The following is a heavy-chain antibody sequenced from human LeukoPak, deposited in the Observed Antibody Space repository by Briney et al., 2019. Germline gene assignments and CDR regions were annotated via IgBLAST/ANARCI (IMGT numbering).Heavy chain of an antibody. D-gene: IGHD3-16*01. J-gene: IGHJ6*03. V-gene: IGHV4-39*02. Sequence: SETLSLTCTVSGGSISSSNYYWGWIRQPPGKGLEWIGTMYSSGSTYHNPSLKSRVTMSVDTSKNQFSLNLTSVTAADTAVYYCARDCEFCDLLFYMNVWGKGTTVTVSS. CDR3: ARDCEFCDLLFYMNV. CDR1: GGSISSSNYY. CDR2: MYSSGST.